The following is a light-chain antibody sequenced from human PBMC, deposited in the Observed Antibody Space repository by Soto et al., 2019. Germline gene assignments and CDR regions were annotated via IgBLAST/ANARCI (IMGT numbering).Light chain of an antibody. Sequence: EIVMTQSPATLSVSPGERATLSCRASQSVGTNLAWYQQKPGQAPRLLIYRASTRATANPARFSGSGSGTDFTLTISSLQSEDFAVYYCQQYSNWPPLTFGGGTKVEIK. CDR2: RAS. V-gene: IGKV3-15*01. CDR3: QQYSNWPPLT. J-gene: IGKJ4*01. CDR1: QSVGTN.